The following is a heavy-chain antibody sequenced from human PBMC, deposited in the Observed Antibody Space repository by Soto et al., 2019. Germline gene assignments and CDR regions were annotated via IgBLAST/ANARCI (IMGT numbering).Heavy chain of an antibody. Sequence: PGESLKISCMGSGYKVSTWHNFTSYWIAWVRQMPGEGLEWMGIIYPGDSDTKYSPSLQGQVTMSADKSISTAYLQWNSLKASDTAMYYCARDGLSSSSSFDYWGQGTLVTVSS. J-gene: IGHJ4*02. D-gene: IGHD6-6*01. CDR3: ARDGLSSSSSFDY. V-gene: IGHV5-51*01. CDR2: IYPGDSDT. CDR1: GYKVSTWHNFTSYW.